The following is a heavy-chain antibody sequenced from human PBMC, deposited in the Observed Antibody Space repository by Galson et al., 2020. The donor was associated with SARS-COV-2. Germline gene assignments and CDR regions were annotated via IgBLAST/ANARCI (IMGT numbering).Heavy chain of an antibody. J-gene: IGHJ6*02. Sequence: SQTLSLTCTVSGDSISSRGYSWSCIRRQSGKGLEWIASIYHSGSSYTNASLRSRLSTSLDTSKNQFSLTLSSVTAADTAVYYCARAIDQYRDNSYYYGIDVWGHGTTVIVSS. CDR2: IYHSGSS. CDR3: ARAIDQYRDNSYYYGIDV. V-gene: IGHV4-31*03. D-gene: IGHD2-21*01. CDR1: GDSISSRGYS.